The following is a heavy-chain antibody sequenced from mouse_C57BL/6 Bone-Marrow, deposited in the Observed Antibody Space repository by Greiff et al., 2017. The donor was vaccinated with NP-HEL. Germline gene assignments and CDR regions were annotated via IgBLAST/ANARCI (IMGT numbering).Heavy chain of an antibody. J-gene: IGHJ3*01. CDR3: ASLRLFAY. CDR2: IHPNSGST. V-gene: IGHV1-64*01. D-gene: IGHD1-1*01. CDR1: GYTFTSYW. Sequence: QVHVKQSGAELVKPGASVKLSCKASGYTFTSYWMHWVKQRPGQGLEWIGMIHPNSGSTNYNEKFKSKATLTVDKSSSTAYMQLSSLTSEDSAVYYCASLRLFAYWGQGTLVTVSA.